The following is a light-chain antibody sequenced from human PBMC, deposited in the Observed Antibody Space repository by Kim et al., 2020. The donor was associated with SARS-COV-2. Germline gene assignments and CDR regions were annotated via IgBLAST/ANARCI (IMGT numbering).Light chain of an antibody. CDR3: ATWDDSLRGPV. J-gene: IGLJ3*02. CDR2: KDR. Sequence: QSVLTQSPSASGTPGQRVTISCSGGSSNVGTNYVHWYQQLPGTAPKLLIYKDRQRPSGVPDRFSGSKSGTSASLAISGLQSEDEADYYCATWDDSLRGPVFGGGTQLTVL. V-gene: IGLV1-47*01. CDR1: SSNVGTNY.